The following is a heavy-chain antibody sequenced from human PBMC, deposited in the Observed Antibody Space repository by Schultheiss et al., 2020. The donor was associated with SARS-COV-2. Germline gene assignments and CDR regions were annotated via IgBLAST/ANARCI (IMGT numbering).Heavy chain of an antibody. D-gene: IGHD1-26*01. J-gene: IGHJ4*02. CDR3: ARDFVRRVGATEPTGY. Sequence: GGSLRLSCAASGFTFSSYGMHWVRQAPGKGLEWVAVIWYDGSNKYYADSVKGRFTISRDNSKNTLYLQMNSLRAEDTAVYYCARDFVRRVGATEPTGYWGQGTLVTVSS. V-gene: IGHV3-33*01. CDR2: IWYDGSNK. CDR1: GFTFSSYG.